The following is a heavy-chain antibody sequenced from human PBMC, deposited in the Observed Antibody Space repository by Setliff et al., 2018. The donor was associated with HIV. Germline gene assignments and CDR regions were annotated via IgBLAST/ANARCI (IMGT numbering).Heavy chain of an antibody. CDR2: IYYSGST. CDR1: GGSISSSSYY. Sequence: SETLSLTCTVSGGSISSSSYYWGWIRQPPGKGLEWIGSIYYSGSTYCNPSLKTRVTISVDTSKNQFSLKLSSVTAADTAVYYCASLTTDRFLEWLFVYWGQGTLVTVSS. D-gene: IGHD3-3*01. CDR3: ASLTTDRFLEWLFVY. J-gene: IGHJ4*02. V-gene: IGHV4-39*01.